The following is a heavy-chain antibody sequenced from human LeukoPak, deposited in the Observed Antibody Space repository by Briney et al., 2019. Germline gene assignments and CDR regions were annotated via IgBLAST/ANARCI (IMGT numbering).Heavy chain of an antibody. CDR2: INPNSGGT. V-gene: IGHV1-2*02. CDR1: GYTFTGYY. J-gene: IGHJ4*02. D-gene: IGHD6-19*01. CDR3: ARVARIAVAGSMTY. Sequence: APVKVSCKASGYTFTGYYMHWVREAPGQGLEWMGGINPNSGGTNSAQKFHGRVTMTRATYNTKAYTELRRLRSDDAAVYYCARVARIAVAGSMTYWGQGTLVTASS.